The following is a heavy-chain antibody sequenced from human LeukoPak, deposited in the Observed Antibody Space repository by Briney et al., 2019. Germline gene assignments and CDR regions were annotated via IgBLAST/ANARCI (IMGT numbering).Heavy chain of an antibody. Sequence: ASVKVSCKASGYTFTSYAMNWVRQAPGQGLEWMGWINPNSGGTNYAQKFQGRVTMTRDTSISTAYMELSRLRSDDTAVYYCARGYNWNEDYFDYWGQGTLVTVSS. CDR3: ARGYNWNEDYFDY. V-gene: IGHV1-2*02. J-gene: IGHJ4*02. CDR1: GYTFTSYA. CDR2: INPNSGGT. D-gene: IGHD1-20*01.